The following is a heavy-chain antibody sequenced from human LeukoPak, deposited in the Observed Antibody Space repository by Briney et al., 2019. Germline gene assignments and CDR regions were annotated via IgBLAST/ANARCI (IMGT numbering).Heavy chain of an antibody. V-gene: IGHV4-31*03. D-gene: IGHD6-13*01. Sequence: SETLSLTCTVSGGSISSGGYYWSWIRQHPGKGLEWIGYIYYSGSTYYNPSLKSRVTISVDTSKNQFSLKLSSVTAADTAVYYCARLSPAAGTRSYDYWGQGTLVTVSS. CDR3: ARLSPAAGTRSYDY. CDR2: IYYSGST. J-gene: IGHJ4*02. CDR1: GGSISSGGYY.